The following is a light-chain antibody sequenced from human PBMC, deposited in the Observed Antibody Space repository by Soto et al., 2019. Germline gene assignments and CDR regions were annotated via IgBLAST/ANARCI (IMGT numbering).Light chain of an antibody. V-gene: IGLV2-14*01. Sequence: QPASVSGSPGQSITISCTGTSSDVGGYNYVSWYQQHPGKAPKLMIYDVINRPSGVSNRFSGSKSGNTASLTISGLQAEDEADYYCSSYTSSSTVVFGGGTQLTVL. CDR3: SSYTSSSTVV. CDR1: SSDVGGYNY. CDR2: DVI. J-gene: IGLJ2*01.